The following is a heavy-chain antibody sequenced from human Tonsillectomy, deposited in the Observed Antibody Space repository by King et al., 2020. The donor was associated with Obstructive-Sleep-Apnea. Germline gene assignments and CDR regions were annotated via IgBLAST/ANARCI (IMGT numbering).Heavy chain of an antibody. CDR3: VGGFGATGS. J-gene: IGHJ5*02. CDR1: GFTFSSSW. V-gene: IGHV3-7*04. D-gene: IGHD3-10*01. CDR2: IKEDGSEK. Sequence: DVQLVESGGALVQPGGSLRLSCAASGFTFSSSWMTWARQAPGKGLEWVANIKEDGSEKYYVDSVKGRFTISRDNANNSMNLQMDRLRVDDTAVYYCVGGFGATGSWGQGTLVTVSS.